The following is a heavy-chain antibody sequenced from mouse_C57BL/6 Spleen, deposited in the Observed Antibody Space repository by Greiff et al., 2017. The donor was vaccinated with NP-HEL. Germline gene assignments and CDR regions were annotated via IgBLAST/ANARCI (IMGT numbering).Heavy chain of an antibody. CDR3: APSGGYYSPYEGYFDY. J-gene: IGHJ2*01. CDR1: GFNIKNTY. CDR2: IDPANGNT. Sequence: EVQLVESVAELVRPGASVKLSCTASGFNIKNTYMHWVKQRPEQGLEWIGRIDPANGNTKYAPKFQGKATITADTSSNTAYLQLSSLTSEDTAIYYCAPSGGYYSPYEGYFDYWGQGTTLTVSS. D-gene: IGHD2-12*01. V-gene: IGHV14-3*01.